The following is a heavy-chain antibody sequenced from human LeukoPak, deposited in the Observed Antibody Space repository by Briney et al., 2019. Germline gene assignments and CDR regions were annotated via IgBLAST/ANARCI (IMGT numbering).Heavy chain of an antibody. J-gene: IGHJ6*03. D-gene: IGHD6-19*01. CDR3: ARRIAVAPDYYYMDV. CDR1: RGPINNFY. CDR2: ISYSGST. Sequence: SETLSLTCTVPRGPINNFYWSWIRQPPGKGLEWIGYISYSGSTNYNPSLKSRVTISLDTSKNQFSLKLSSVTAADTAMYYCARRIAVAPDYYYMDVWGKGTTVTISS. V-gene: IGHV4-59*01.